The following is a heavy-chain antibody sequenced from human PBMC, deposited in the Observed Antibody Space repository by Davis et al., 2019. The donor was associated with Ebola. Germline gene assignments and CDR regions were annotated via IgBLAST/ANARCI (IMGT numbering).Heavy chain of an antibody. D-gene: IGHD6-19*01. CDR1: GFTFSRHG. CDR2: ESLDGGTT. J-gene: IGHJ4*02. Sequence: GESLKISCAASGFTFSRHGMHWVRQAPGKGLEWVAVESLDGGTTYYADSVKGRFTISRDNSKNMLYLQMSSVTSEDTAEYYCAKEEGTKGHWLPHFDYWGQGTPVTVSS. V-gene: IGHV3-30*18. CDR3: AKEEGTKGHWLPHFDY.